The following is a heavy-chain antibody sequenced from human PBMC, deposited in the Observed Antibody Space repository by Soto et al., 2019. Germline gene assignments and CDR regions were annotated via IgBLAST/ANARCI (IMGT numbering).Heavy chain of an antibody. Sequence: QVQLVESGGGVVQPGGSLRLSCTASGFTFNTYGMHWVRQAPGTRLEGVAIIWYDGSNKFHADSVQGRFTISRDTSTNQLYMHMNSLRVEDTADYYCARADCTGPYCDSWAVNYGVDVLGQGTKVTFPS. J-gene: IGHJ6*02. D-gene: IGHD2-8*02. CDR3: ARADCTGPYCDSWAVNYGVDV. CDR2: IWYDGSNK. CDR1: GFTFNTYG. V-gene: IGHV3-33*01.